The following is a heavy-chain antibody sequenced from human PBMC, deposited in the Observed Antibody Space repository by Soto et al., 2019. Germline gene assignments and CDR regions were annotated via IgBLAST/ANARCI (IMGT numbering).Heavy chain of an antibody. D-gene: IGHD6-13*01. Sequence: PGGSLRLSCAASGFTFNNYGIHWVRQTPGKGLEWVAVIYSDGTNKYYADSVKGRFTISRDNSKNTVYLQMNSLRDEDTAVYYCAGSLGMASAWYGNYWGQGTLVTVSS. J-gene: IGHJ4*02. CDR1: GFTFNNYG. CDR2: IYSDGTNK. CDR3: AGSLGMASAWYGNY. V-gene: IGHV3-33*01.